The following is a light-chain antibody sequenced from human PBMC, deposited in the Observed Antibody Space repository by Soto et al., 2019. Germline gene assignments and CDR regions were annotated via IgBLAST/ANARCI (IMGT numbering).Light chain of an antibody. CDR3: SSYTTSSTRV. Sequence: QSVLTQPASVSGSPGQSITISCTGTSSDVGTYNYVSWYQQHPGKAPKLMIYEVSNWPSGVSNRFSGSKSGNTASLTIFGLQAEDEADYYCSSYTTSSTRVFGGGTKVTV. J-gene: IGLJ3*02. V-gene: IGLV2-14*01. CDR1: SSDVGTYNY. CDR2: EVS.